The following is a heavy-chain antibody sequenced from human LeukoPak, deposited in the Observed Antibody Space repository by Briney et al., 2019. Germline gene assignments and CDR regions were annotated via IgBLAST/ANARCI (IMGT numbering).Heavy chain of an antibody. CDR2: INTDGSSI. Sequence: GGSLRLSCAASGFTFSSYWMHWVRQAPGKGLVWVSRINTDGSSISYADSVKGRFTISRDNAKNTLYLQMNSLRAEDTAVYYCARVGSGYDPEGYFDYWGQGTLVTVSS. CDR1: GFTFSSYW. D-gene: IGHD5-12*01. CDR3: ARVGSGYDPEGYFDY. V-gene: IGHV3-74*01. J-gene: IGHJ4*02.